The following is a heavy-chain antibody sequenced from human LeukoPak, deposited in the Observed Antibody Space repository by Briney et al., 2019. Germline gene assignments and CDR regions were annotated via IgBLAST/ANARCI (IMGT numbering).Heavy chain of an antibody. CDR1: GYTFTGHY. CDR3: ARDGYMIRGIIDS. J-gene: IGHJ4*02. V-gene: IGHV1-2*02. Sequence: GASVKVSCKASGYTFTGHYIHWVRQAPGQGLEWVGWINPNSGGTNYAQKFQGRVTMTGDTSFRTAYMELSSLTSDDTAVYYCARDGYMIRGIIDSWGQGTLVTVSS. CDR2: INPNSGGT. D-gene: IGHD3-10*01.